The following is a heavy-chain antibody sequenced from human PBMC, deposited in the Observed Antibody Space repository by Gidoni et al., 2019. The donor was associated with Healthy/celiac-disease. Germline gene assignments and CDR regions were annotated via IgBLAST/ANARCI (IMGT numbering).Heavy chain of an antibody. CDR1: GFTFDDYA. D-gene: IGHD3-22*01. V-gene: IGHV3-9*01. CDR2: ISWNSGSI. Sequence: EVQLVESGGGLVQPGRSLRLSCAASGFTFDDYAMHWFRQAPGKGLEWVSGISWNSGSIGYADSVKGRFTISRDNAKNSLYLQMNSLRAEDTALYYCAKGSRGLYYYDSSGYYDDLGYWGQGTLVTVSS. J-gene: IGHJ4*02. CDR3: AKGSRGLYYYDSSGYYDDLGY.